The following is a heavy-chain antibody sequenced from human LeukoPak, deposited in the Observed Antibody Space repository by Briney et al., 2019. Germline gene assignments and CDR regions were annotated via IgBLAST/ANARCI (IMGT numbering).Heavy chain of an antibody. CDR1: GYTFTSYD. CDR3: ARAQEPYCSSTGCPKSWFDP. V-gene: IGHV1-8*01. D-gene: IGHD2-2*01. CDR2: MNPNSGNT. J-gene: IGHJ5*02. Sequence: GASVKVSCKASGYTFTSYDINWVRQATGQGLEWMGWMNPNSGNTGYAQKFQGRVTMTRNTSISTAYMELSSLRSEDTAVYYCARAQEPYCSSTGCPKSWFDPWGQGTLVTVSS.